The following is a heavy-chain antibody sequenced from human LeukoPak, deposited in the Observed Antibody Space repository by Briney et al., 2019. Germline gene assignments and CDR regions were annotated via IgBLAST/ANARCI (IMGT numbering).Heavy chain of an antibody. CDR2: INPNSGGT. CDR1: GYTFTSYG. Sequence: ASVKVSCKASGYTFTSYGISWVRQAPGQGLEWMGWINPNSGGTNYAQKFQGKVTMTRDTSISTAYMELSRPRSDDTAVYYCARDGGLRYFDLYGMDVWGQGTTVTVSS. D-gene: IGHD3-9*01. CDR3: ARDGGLRYFDLYGMDV. V-gene: IGHV1-2*02. J-gene: IGHJ6*02.